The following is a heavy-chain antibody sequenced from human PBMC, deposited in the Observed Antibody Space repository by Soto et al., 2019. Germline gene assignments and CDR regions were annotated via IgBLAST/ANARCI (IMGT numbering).Heavy chain of an antibody. CDR2: IKSKTDGGTT. Sequence: EVQLVESGGGLVKPGGSLRLSCAASGFTFSNAWMSWVRQAPGKGLEWVGRIKSKTDGGTTDYAAPVKGRFTTSRDDSKNTLYLQMNSLKTEDTAVYYCTTRPRISAADYFDYWGQGTLVTVSS. V-gene: IGHV3-15*01. CDR1: GFTFSNAW. D-gene: IGHD6-13*01. J-gene: IGHJ4*02. CDR3: TTRPRISAADYFDY.